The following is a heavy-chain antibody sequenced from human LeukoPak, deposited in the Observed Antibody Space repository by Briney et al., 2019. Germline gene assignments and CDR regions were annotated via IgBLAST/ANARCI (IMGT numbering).Heavy chain of an antibody. J-gene: IGHJ4*02. CDR1: NDSISRYY. CDR3: ARHFTPAAAGTFDY. V-gene: IGHV4-4*07. D-gene: IGHD6-13*01. Sequence: SETLSLTCAVSNDSISRYYWNWIRQSAGKGLEWIGRTYNRGSTNYNPSLKSRVAISVDTSKNQFSLKLSSVTAADTAVYYCARHFTPAAAGTFDYWGQGTLVIVSS. CDR2: TYNRGST.